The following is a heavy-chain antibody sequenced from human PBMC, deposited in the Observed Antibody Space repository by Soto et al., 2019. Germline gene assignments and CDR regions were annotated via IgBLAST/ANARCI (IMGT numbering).Heavy chain of an antibody. Sequence: PGGSLRLSCAASGFTFSSYWMSWVRQAPGKGLKWVANIKQGGSEKYYVDSVKGRFTISRDNAKNSLYLQMNSLRAEDTAVYYCAREGAMVPFDHYFDYWGQGTLVTVSS. D-gene: IGHD5-18*01. V-gene: IGHV3-7*01. CDR3: AREGAMVPFDHYFDY. J-gene: IGHJ4*02. CDR1: GFTFSSYW. CDR2: IKQGGSEK.